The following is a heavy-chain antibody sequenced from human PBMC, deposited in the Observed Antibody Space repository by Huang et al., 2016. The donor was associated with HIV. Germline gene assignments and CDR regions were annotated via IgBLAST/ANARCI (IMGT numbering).Heavy chain of an antibody. Sequence: QVHLVQSGAEVKKPGASVKVSCKASGYTFTNYDINWVRQAPGRGLEWRGWMNPKTGKPGFAKSLQGRVTMTKKTSKTTAYMELTSLTSEDTAVYYCARSAYGDLDYWGLGTLVIVSS. CDR1: GYTFTNYD. CDR3: ARSAYGDLDY. CDR2: MNPKTGKP. D-gene: IGHD4-17*01. V-gene: IGHV1-8*02. J-gene: IGHJ4*02.